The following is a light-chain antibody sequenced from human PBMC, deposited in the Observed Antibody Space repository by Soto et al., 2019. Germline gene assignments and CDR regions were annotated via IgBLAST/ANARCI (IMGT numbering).Light chain of an antibody. CDR2: GAS. CDR1: QSVSSSY. Sequence: EIVLTQSPGTLSLSPGERATLSCRASQSVSSSYLAWYQQKPGQAPRLLMYGASSRATGIPDRFSGCGSGTDFTLTISRLGPEDFAVYYCQQHGNSLSLTFGGGTKVEIK. V-gene: IGKV3-20*01. CDR3: QQHGNSLSLT. J-gene: IGKJ4*01.